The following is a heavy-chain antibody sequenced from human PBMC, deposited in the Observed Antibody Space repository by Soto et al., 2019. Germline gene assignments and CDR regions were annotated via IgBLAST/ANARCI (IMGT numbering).Heavy chain of an antibody. D-gene: IGHD3-3*01. CDR3: ARSQYYDFWSGYPGWFDP. V-gene: IGHV4-30-4*01. CDR2: IYYSGST. Sequence: SETLSLTCTVSGGSISSGDYYWSWIRQPPGKGLEWIGYIYYSGSTYYNPSLKSRVTISVDTSKNQFSLKLSSVTAADTAVYYCARSQYYDFWSGYPGWFDPWGQGTLVTVSS. J-gene: IGHJ5*02. CDR1: GGSISSGDYY.